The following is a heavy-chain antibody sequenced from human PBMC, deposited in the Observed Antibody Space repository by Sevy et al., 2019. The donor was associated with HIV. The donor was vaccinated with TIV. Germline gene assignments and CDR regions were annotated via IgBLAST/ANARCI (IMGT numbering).Heavy chain of an antibody. CDR1: GYSISSGYY. CDR2: IYHSGST. V-gene: IGHV4-38-2*01. D-gene: IGHD1-1*01. Sequence: SETLSLTCAVSGYSISSGYYWGWIRQPPGKGLEWIGSIYHSGSTYYNPSLKSRVTISVDTSKNQFSLKLSSVTAADTAVYYCARSGGTTFQYYYYGMDVWGQRTTVTVSS. CDR3: ARSGGTTFQYYYYGMDV. J-gene: IGHJ6*02.